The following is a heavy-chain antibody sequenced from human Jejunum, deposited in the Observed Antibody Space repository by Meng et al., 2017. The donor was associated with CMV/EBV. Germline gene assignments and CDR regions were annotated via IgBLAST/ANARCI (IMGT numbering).Heavy chain of an antibody. CDR2: ISAYNGNT. CDR1: GYTFPNYG. Sequence: QVQLGQLGGEVKEPGPSLKVSCKASGYTFPNYGITWVRQAPGQGLEWMGWISAYNGNTNYAQTLQGRVTMTTDTSTSTAYMELRSLRSDDTAVYYCARVEVGITSGDYWGQGTLVTVSS. V-gene: IGHV1-18*01. CDR3: ARVEVGITSGDY. J-gene: IGHJ4*02. D-gene: IGHD1-26*01.